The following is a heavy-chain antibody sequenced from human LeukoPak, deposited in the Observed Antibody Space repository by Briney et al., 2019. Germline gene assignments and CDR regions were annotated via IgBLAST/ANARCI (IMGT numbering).Heavy chain of an antibody. CDR2: IIPIFGTA. D-gene: IGHD5-24*01. V-gene: IGHV1-69*05. Sequence: ASVKVSCKASGGTFSSYAISWVRQAPGQGLEWMGGIIPIFGTANYAQKFQGRVTITTDESTSTAYMELSSLRSEDTAVYYCVRGLRWLQLDYWGQGTLVTVSS. CDR3: VRGLRWLQLDY. J-gene: IGHJ4*02. CDR1: GGTFSSYA.